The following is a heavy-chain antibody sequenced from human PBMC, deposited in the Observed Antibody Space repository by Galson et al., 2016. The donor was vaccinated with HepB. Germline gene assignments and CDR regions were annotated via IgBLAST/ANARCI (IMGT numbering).Heavy chain of an antibody. CDR2: ISTGSTTI. CDR1: GFSISSYS. V-gene: IGHV3-48*02. CDR3: ERDNYDILTGYGPCEH. D-gene: IGHD3-9*01. J-gene: IGHJ4*02. Sequence: SLRLSCAASGFSISSYSMNWASQAPGKGLEWVSYISTGSTTIYYADSVKGRFSISRDNAKNSLYLQMNRLRDEDTAVYYCERDNYDILTGYGPCEHWGQGTLVTVSS.